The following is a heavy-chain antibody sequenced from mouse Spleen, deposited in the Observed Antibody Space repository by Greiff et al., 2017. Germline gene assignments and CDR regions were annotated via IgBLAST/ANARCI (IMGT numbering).Heavy chain of an antibody. J-gene: IGHJ1*01. D-gene: IGHD2-10*02. CDR2: IYPEEVST. Sequence: QVQLQQSGPELVKPGASVKISCKASGYAFSTSWMNWVKQRPGKGLEWIGRIYPEEVSTNYNGKFKAKATLTADKSSSTAYMELSRLTSEDSAVYFCARWYGHWYFDVWGAGTTLTVSS. CDR3: ARWYGHWYFDV. V-gene: IGHV1-82*01. CDR1: GYAFSTSW.